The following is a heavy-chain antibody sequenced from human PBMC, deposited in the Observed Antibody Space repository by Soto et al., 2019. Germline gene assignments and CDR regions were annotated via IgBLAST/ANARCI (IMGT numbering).Heavy chain of an antibody. CDR1: GGSISSYY. CDR2: IYYSGST. V-gene: IGHV4-59*01. Sequence: QVQLQESGPGLVKPSETLSLTCTVSGGSISSYYWSWIRQPPGKGLEGIGYIYYSGSTNYNPSLKSRVTISVDTAKYQFSLKLSSVTAADTAVYYCARLGSYYDSSGYLQHYFDYWGQGTLVTVSS. CDR3: ARLGSYYDSSGYLQHYFDY. J-gene: IGHJ4*02. D-gene: IGHD3-22*01.